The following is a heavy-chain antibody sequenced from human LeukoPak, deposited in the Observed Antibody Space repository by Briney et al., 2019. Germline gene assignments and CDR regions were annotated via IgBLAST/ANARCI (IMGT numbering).Heavy chain of an antibody. Sequence: GGSLRLSCAASGFTFSSYEMNWVRQAPGKGLEWVSYISSSGSTIYYADSVKGRFTISRDNAKNSLYLQINSLRAEDTAVYYCAREGASLGYYFDYWGQGTLVTVSS. CDR2: ISSSGSTI. CDR3: AREGASLGYYFDY. D-gene: IGHD4/OR15-4a*01. V-gene: IGHV3-48*03. CDR1: GFTFSSYE. J-gene: IGHJ4*02.